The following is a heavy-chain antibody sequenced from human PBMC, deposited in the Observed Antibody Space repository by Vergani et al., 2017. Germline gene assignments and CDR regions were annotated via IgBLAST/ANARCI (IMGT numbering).Heavy chain of an antibody. J-gene: IGHJ4*02. D-gene: IGHD2-15*01. V-gene: IGHV1-69*11. CDR3: ARATCSGGSCYRGFEY. CDR1: GGTFSSYA. Sequence: QVQLVQSGAEVKKPGSSVKVTNKASGGTFSSYALNWVRQAPGQGLEWMGRIIPSLATTIYAQKFQGRVTSTADESTSTAYMELSSLKAEDTAVFYCARATCSGGSCYRGFEYWGQGALITVSS. CDR2: IIPSLATT.